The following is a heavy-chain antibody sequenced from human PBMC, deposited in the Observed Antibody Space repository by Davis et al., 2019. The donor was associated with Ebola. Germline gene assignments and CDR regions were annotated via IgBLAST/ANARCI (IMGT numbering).Heavy chain of an antibody. CDR1: GYSITSGNW. Sequence: MPSETLSLTCAVSGYSITSGNWWGWIRQPPGKGLEWIGYIYYSGSTHYNPSLKSRVTMSVDTSKNQFSLKLRSVTAADTAVYYCATQYSNGWFDPWGQGTLVTVSS. CDR2: IYYSGST. V-gene: IGHV4-28*01. CDR3: ATQYSNGWFDP. D-gene: IGHD4-11*01. J-gene: IGHJ5*02.